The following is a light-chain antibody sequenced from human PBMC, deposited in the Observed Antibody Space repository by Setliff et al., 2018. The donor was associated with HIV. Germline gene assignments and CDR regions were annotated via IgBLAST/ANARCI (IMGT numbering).Light chain of an antibody. Sequence: QSVLTQPASVSGSPGQSITISCTGTSSDVGGYNFVSWYQQHPGKAPKLMIYDVSNRPSGVSNRFSGSKSGNTVSLTISGLQAEDEADYYCSSYAGSSTQVLGTGTKVTVL. J-gene: IGLJ1*01. CDR1: SSDVGGYNF. V-gene: IGLV2-14*03. CDR2: DVS. CDR3: SSYAGSSTQV.